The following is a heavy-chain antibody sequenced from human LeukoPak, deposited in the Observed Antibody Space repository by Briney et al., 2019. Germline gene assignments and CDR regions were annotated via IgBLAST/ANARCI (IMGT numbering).Heavy chain of an antibody. CDR1: GFTFSSYG. V-gene: IGHV3-23*01. CDR2: ISSTGGTT. D-gene: IGHD2-15*01. J-gene: IGHJ6*03. CDR3: AKNGDRGAYCSGGTCYPYYYYYMDV. Sequence: GGSLRLSCVASGFTFSSYGISWVRQAPGKGLEWVSAISSTGGTTYYAESVKGHFTISRDNSKNTVYLQMNSLSAEDTAVYYCAKNGDRGAYCSGGTCYPYYYYYMDVWGKGTTVTISS.